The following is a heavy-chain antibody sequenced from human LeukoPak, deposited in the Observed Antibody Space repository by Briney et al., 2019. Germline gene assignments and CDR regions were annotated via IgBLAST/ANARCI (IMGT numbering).Heavy chain of an antibody. CDR1: GGTFSSYA. Sequence: GASVKVSCKASGGTFSSYAISWVRQAPGQGLEWMGGIIPIFGTANYAQKFQGRVTITTDESTSTAYMELSSLRSEDTAVYYCASGLRYCSSTSCPPGYWGQGTLVTVSS. D-gene: IGHD2-2*01. J-gene: IGHJ4*02. CDR2: IIPIFGTA. V-gene: IGHV1-69*05. CDR3: ASGLRYCSSTSCPPGY.